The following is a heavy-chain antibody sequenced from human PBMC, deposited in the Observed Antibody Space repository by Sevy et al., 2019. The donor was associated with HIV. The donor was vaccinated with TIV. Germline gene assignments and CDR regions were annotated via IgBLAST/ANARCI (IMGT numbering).Heavy chain of an antibody. J-gene: IGHJ5*02. V-gene: IGHV3-74*01. D-gene: IGHD6-6*01. CDR1: GFFFSNFW. CDR3: ARDSYRRVSSDVGWFAP. Sequence: GGSLRLCCEASGFFFSNFWMHWVRQTPGKGLEWVSRIEKDGGKTIYADSVRGRFIFARDNSKKTVSLQMNSLRVEDSAIYYCARDSYRRVSSDVGWFAPLGQGTLVTVSS. CDR2: IEKDGGKT.